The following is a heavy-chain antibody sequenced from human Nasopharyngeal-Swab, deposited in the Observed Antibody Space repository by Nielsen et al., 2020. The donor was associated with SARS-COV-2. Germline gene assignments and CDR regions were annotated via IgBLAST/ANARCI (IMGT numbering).Heavy chain of an antibody. CDR2: IAHDASNE. D-gene: IGHD4-17*01. CDR3: ARDAPAHYGAFY. V-gene: IGHV3-30*03. Sequence: GGSLRLSCAASGFTIGSYYMSRVRQAPGKGLEWVAFIAHDASNEYYGDSVKGRFSISRDSSKNTLYLQMDSLRGEDTAVYYCARDAPAHYGAFYWGRGTLVTVSS. J-gene: IGHJ4*02. CDR1: GFTIGSYY.